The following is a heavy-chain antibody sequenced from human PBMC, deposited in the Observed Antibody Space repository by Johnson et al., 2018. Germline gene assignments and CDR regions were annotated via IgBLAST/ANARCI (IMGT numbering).Heavy chain of an antibody. D-gene: IGHD1-26*01. CDR1: GFTFDDYA. V-gene: IGHV3-9*01. CDR3: ARDIGSGWYRGFQH. J-gene: IGHJ1*01. Sequence: VQLVQSGGGVVQPGRSLRLSCAASGFTFDDYAMHWVRQAPGKGLEWVSGLSWNSGNIGYADSVKGRFTISRDKAKNSLYVQMNSLRAEDTAFYYCARDIGSGWYRGFQHWGQGSLVTVSS. CDR2: LSWNSGNI.